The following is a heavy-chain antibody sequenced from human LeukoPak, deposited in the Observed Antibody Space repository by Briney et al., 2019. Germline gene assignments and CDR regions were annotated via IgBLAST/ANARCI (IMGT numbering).Heavy chain of an antibody. J-gene: IGHJ4*02. CDR1: GGSISSGGYY. V-gene: IGHV4-31*03. D-gene: IGHD2-8*02. CDR2: IYYSGST. Sequence: PSETLSLTCTVSGGSISSGGYYWSWIRQHPGKGLEWIGYIYYSGSTYYNPSLKSRVTISVDTSQNQFSLKLRSVTAADTAVYYCARGRDLQYCTGSNCRHTNDYWGQGTLVTVSS. CDR3: ARGRDLQYCTGSNCRHTNDY.